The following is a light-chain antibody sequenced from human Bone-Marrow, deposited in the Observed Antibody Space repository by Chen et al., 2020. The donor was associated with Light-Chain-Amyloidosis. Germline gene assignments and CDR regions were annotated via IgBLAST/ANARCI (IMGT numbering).Light chain of an antibody. J-gene: IGKJ4*01. CDR3: QQWGDWPLP. Sequence: EIVMPQSPAILSVSPGERATLSCRASQDVGSDLGWYQQKPGHPPRLLMYRYTRATDVPARFSGSGSGTDFTLTIRSLQSEDFAVYYCQQWGDWPLPFGGGTKVEIK. V-gene: IGKV3-15*01. CDR1: QDVGSD. CDR2: RY.